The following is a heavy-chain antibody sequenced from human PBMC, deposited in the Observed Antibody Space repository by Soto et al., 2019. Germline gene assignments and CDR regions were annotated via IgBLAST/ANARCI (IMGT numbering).Heavy chain of an antibody. CDR3: ARVCGGDCAGAFDI. V-gene: IGHV3-33*05. D-gene: IGHD2-21*02. J-gene: IGHJ3*02. CDR1: GFAFRAYG. CDR2: ISFDSSYK. Sequence: QVQLVESGGGVVQPGRSLRLSCGASGFAFRAYGIHWVRQAPGKGLEWVATISFDSSYKLYIDSMQGRLSISRDNSKNTAYLQMDSLRHEDAAVYHCARVCGGDCAGAFDIWGQGTVVTVSS.